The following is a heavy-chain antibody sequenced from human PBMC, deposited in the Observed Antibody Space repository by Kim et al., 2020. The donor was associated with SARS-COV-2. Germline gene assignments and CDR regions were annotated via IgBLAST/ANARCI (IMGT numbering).Heavy chain of an antibody. Sequence: SVKVSCKASGGTFSSYAISWVRQAPGQGLEWMGGIIPIFGTANYAQKFQGRVTITADESTSTAYMELSSLRSEDTAVYYCARDRGSYKLPDAFDIWGQGTMVTVSS. CDR2: IIPIFGTA. V-gene: IGHV1-69*13. D-gene: IGHD3-16*01. CDR3: ARDRGSYKLPDAFDI. J-gene: IGHJ3*02. CDR1: GGTFSSYA.